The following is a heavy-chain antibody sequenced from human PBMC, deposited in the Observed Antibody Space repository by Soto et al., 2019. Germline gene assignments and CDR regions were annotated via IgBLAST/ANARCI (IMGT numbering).Heavy chain of an antibody. J-gene: IGHJ6*02. D-gene: IGHD6-25*01. CDR3: ARGSRVKIPAASGRDYYYHGLDV. Sequence: QVQLQQWGAGLLKPSETLSLTCAVYGGSFTGYYWSWIRQPPGKGLEWIGEINHRGSTNYNPSLKSRVTTSVDTSKNQFSLNLNSVTAADTAVYYCARGSRVKIPAASGRDYYYHGLDVWGQGTAVTVSS. CDR2: INHRGST. CDR1: GGSFTGYY. V-gene: IGHV4-34*01.